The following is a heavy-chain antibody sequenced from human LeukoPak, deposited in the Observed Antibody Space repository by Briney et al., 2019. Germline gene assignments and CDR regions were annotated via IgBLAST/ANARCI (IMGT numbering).Heavy chain of an antibody. D-gene: IGHD6-13*01. V-gene: IGHV4-31*03. CDR1: GGSGSSGGYY. CDR2: VFYSGST. Sequence: SQTLSLTCTVSGGSGSSGGYYWSWIRQHPGKGLEWIGYVFYSGSTYFHPSLQSRTTMSVDTSKNQFSLKLSSVTAADTAVYYCARTAAGKDPDLWAQGTLVTVSS. CDR3: ARTAAGKDPDL. J-gene: IGHJ5*02.